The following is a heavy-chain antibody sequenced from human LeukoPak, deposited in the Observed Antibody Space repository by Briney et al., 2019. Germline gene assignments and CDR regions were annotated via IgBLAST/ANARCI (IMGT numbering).Heavy chain of an antibody. CDR1: GYTFTNYY. V-gene: IGHV1-46*01. CDR2: INPSGGST. D-gene: IGHD3-10*01. J-gene: IGHJ4*02. CDR3: ARAVYYGSGSYYNALHQP. Sequence: GASVKVSCKASGYTFTNYYMHWVRQAPGQGLEWMGIINPSGGSTTYAQKFQGRVTMTRDTSTSTVYMELSSLRSEDTAVYYCARAVYYGSGSYYNALHQPWGQGTLVTVSS.